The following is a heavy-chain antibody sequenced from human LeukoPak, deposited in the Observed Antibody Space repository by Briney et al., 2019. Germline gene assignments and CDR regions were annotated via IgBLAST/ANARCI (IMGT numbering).Heavy chain of an antibody. D-gene: IGHD3-22*01. CDR3: ARTRTYYYDSSGYSKPTFDY. CDR2: ISYDGRSK. J-gene: IGHJ4*02. V-gene: IGHV3-30*04. CDR1: GFTFSSYS. Sequence: GGSLRLSCAASGFTFSSYSIHWVRQPLGKGLEWVALISYDGRSKYYADSVKGRFTISRDNFKNTLYLQMNSLRAEDTAVYYCARTRTYYYDSSGYSKPTFDYWGQGTLVTVSS.